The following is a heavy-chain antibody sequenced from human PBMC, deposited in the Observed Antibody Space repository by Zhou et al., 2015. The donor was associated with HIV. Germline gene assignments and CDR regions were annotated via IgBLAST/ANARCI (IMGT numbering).Heavy chain of an antibody. CDR1: GFTVSRSY. CDR3: AKDSRRYYYDNSGAHYPPDF. Sequence: EVLLVQTGGGLIQPGGSLRLSCAASGFTVSRSYMTWVRQTPGKGLEWVSVIYSGGNTYYADSVRGRFTISRDNANNTLYLQMTSLRANDTALYYCAKDSRRYYYDNSGAHYPPDFWGQGTLVTVSS. J-gene: IGHJ4*02. D-gene: IGHD3-22*01. CDR2: IYSGGNT. V-gene: IGHV3-53*02.